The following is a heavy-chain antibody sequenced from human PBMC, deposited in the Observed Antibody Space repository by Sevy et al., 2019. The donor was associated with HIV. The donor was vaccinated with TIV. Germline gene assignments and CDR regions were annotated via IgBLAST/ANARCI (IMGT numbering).Heavy chain of an antibody. CDR1: GFTFSKYS. CDR2: LSFACGRI. CDR3: AREGCSKPHDY. J-gene: IGHJ4*02. Sequence: GGSLRLSCVASGFTFSKYSMSWVRQTPGKGLEWVSTLSFACGRINYADSVKGRLTMSRDDSRNTFYLQMDSLGAEDTAIYYCAREGCSKPHDYWGQGTLVTVSS. V-gene: IGHV3-23*01. D-gene: IGHD2-2*01.